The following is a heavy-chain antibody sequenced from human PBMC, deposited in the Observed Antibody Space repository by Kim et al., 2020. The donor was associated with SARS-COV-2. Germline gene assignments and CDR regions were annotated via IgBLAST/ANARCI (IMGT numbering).Heavy chain of an antibody. D-gene: IGHD1-26*01. CDR2: IWYDGSNK. CDR1: GFTFSNFG. V-gene: IGHV3-33*01. Sequence: GGSLRLSCAASGFTFSNFGMHWVRQAPGKGLEWVAIIWYDGSNKYYADSVKGRFTISRDNSKNTLYLQMNSLRAEDTAVYYCARHVELQLVLYGMDVWGQGTPVTVSS. J-gene: IGHJ6*02. CDR3: ARHVELQLVLYGMDV.